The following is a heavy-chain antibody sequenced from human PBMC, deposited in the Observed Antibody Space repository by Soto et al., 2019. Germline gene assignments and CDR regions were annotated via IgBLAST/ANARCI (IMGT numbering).Heavy chain of an antibody. D-gene: IGHD3-16*02. Sequence: SETLSLTCTVSGGSINSYYWSWIRQPPGKGLEWIGQIYYTGSTNYNPSLKVRVTISVDRSKNQFSLRLSSVTAADTAVYYGARATTTLYYWFDPWGQGALVSLTS. V-gene: IGHV4-59*08. CDR2: IYYTGST. J-gene: IGHJ5*02. CDR3: ARATTTLYYWFDP. CDR1: GGSINSYY.